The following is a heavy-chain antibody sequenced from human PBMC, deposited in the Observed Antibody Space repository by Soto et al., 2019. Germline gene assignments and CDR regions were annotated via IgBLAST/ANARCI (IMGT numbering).Heavy chain of an antibody. Sequence: QVQLVESGGGVVQPGRSLRLSCAASGFSFSSFAMHWVRQAPGKGLAWVALLWYDGSNIYYADSVKGRFTISRDNSKNTLYLQMNSLRVEDTAVYYCARDSMGSSWLRGPHYWGQGTLVTVSS. D-gene: IGHD6-13*01. J-gene: IGHJ4*02. CDR2: LWYDGSNI. V-gene: IGHV3-33*01. CDR3: ARDSMGSSWLRGPHY. CDR1: GFSFSSFA.